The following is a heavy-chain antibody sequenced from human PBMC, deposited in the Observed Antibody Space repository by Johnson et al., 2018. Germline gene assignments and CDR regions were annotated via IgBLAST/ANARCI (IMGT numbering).Heavy chain of an antibody. D-gene: IGHD3-10*01. CDR3: AKDPGLRFFQH. CDR1: GFVFNSYA. CDR2: LSGSGGST. V-gene: IGHV3-23*04. J-gene: IGHJ1*01. Sequence: VQLVETGGGLVQXGGSXRLXCAASGFVFNSYAMSWVRQAPGKGLEWVSGLSGSGGSTNYADSVKGRFNISRDNSKNTLYLQMNSLRAEDTAVYYCAKDPGLRFFQHWGQGTLVTVSS.